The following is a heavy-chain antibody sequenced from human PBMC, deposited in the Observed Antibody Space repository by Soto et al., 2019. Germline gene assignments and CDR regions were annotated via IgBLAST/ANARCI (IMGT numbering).Heavy chain of an antibody. V-gene: IGHV3-7*01. J-gene: IGHJ4*02. CDR3: ARVITSSGWYEDY. D-gene: IGHD6-19*01. CDR2: IKQDGSER. CDR1: GFTLSVLW. Sequence: PGGSLRLSWAASGFTLSVLWINWVRQAPGKGMEWVANIKQDGSERNYVDSVKGRFTISRDNAKNSLYLQMNSLGADDTAVYYCARVITSSGWYEDYWGQGTLVTVSS.